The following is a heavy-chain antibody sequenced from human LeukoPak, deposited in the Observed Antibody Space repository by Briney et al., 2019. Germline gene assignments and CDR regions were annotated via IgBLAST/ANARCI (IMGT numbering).Heavy chain of an antibody. V-gene: IGHV1-18*01. D-gene: IGHD6-19*01. J-gene: IGHJ4*02. CDR1: GYTFTSYG. CDR3: AILWEGSGWSEADY. Sequence: ASVKVSCKASGYTFTSYGISWLRQAPGQGLEWMGWISPYNDNTNYAQKIQGRVTMTTDTSATTAYMELRGLRSDDTAVYYCAILWEGSGWSEADYWGQGTLVTVSS. CDR2: ISPYNDNT.